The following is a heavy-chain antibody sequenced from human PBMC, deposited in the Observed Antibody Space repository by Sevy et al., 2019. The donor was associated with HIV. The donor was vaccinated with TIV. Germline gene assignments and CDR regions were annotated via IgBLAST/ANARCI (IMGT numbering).Heavy chain of an antibody. Sequence: GGCLRLSWAASGFTFSNAWMSWVRQAPGKGLEWVGRIKSKTDGGTTDYAAPVKGRFTISRDASKNTRYLQMNSLKTEDTAVYYCTTPFRMTTVPTENAFDIWGQGTMVTVSS. D-gene: IGHD4-4*01. V-gene: IGHV3-15*01. CDR3: TTPFRMTTVPTENAFDI. J-gene: IGHJ3*02. CDR1: GFTFSNAW. CDR2: IKSKTDGGTT.